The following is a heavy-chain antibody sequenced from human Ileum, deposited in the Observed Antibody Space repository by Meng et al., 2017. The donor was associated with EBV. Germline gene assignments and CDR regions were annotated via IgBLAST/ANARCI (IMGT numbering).Heavy chain of an antibody. D-gene: IGHD3-10*01. CDR2: VYHDGAT. Sequence: SGRGLWKRSGTLSLTCAVSGDSVSGSDWWSWVRQPPGKGLEWIGEVYHDGATNYHPSLKSRVTISLDKSKNEVNLHLNSLTAADTAVYFCARSSPIVRGLDYWGQGTLVTVSS. J-gene: IGHJ4*02. CDR3: ARSSPIVRGLDY. V-gene: IGHV4-4*02. CDR1: GDSVSGSDW.